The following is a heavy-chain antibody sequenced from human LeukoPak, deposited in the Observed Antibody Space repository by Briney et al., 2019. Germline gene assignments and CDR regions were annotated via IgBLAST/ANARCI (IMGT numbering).Heavy chain of an antibody. Sequence: ASVNVSCKASGYTFTSYGISWVRQAPGQGLEWMGWISACNGNTNYAQKLQGRVTMTTDTSTSTAYMELRSLRSDDTAVYYCARGQADFWSGYADYWGQGTLVTVSS. CDR3: ARGQADFWSGYADY. V-gene: IGHV1-18*01. J-gene: IGHJ4*02. CDR2: ISACNGNT. D-gene: IGHD3-3*01. CDR1: GYTFTSYG.